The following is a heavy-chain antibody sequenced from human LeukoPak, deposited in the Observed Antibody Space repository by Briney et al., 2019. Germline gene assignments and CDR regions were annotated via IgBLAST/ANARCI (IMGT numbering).Heavy chain of an antibody. D-gene: IGHD3-22*01. CDR1: GGSISSDY. CDR2: IHYSGST. Sequence: NPSETLSLTCTVPGGSISSDYWSWIRQPPGKGLEWIGYIHYSGSTNYNPSLESRITISMDTSKSQFSLRLSSVTAADTAVYYCARLYHDSSAYFLDYWGRGTLVTVSS. V-gene: IGHV4-59*08. J-gene: IGHJ4*02. CDR3: ARLYHDSSAYFLDY.